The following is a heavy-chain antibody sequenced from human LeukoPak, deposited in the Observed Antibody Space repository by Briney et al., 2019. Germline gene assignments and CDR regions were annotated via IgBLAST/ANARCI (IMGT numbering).Heavy chain of an antibody. D-gene: IGHD3-16*01. V-gene: IGHV4-4*09. J-gene: IGHJ6*04. CDR1: NGSISGYY. CDR2: IYSSGST. Sequence: SETLSLTCSVSNGSISGYYWSWIRQPPGQTLEWIGYIYSSGSTNYNPSLQSRVTMSVDASMNQFSLRLSSVTAEDTAIYYCARFTYTTRPSDVWGKGTTVTVSS. CDR3: ARFTYTTRPSDV.